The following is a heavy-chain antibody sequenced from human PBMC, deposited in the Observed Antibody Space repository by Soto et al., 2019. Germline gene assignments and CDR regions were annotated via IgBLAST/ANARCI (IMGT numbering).Heavy chain of an antibody. CDR2: IYYSGTT. V-gene: IGHV4-28*01. CDR1: GYSISSNNW. J-gene: IGHJ6*02. D-gene: IGHD2-15*01. Sequence: PSETLSLTCAVSGYSISSNNWWGWIRQPPGKGLEWIGYIYYSGTTYYNPSLKSRVTMSVDTSKNQFSLKLTSVTAVDTAVYFCARHPGYCSGGSCNGQYTLDVWGQGTTVTVS. CDR3: ARHPGYCSGGSCNGQYTLDV.